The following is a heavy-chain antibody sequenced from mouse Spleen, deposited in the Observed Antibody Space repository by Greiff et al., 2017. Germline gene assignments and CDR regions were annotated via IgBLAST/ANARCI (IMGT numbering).Heavy chain of an antibody. D-gene: IGHD4-1*02. CDR3: ASQLGRGYFDY. Sequence: DVKLVESGGGLVKLGGSLKLSCAASGFTFSSYAMSWVRQTPEKRLEWVATISSGGGNTYYPDSVKGRFTISRDNAKNTLYLQMSSLKSEDTAMYYCASQLGRGYFDYWGQGTTLTVSS. J-gene: IGHJ2*01. CDR1: GFTFSSYA. V-gene: IGHV5-9*04. CDR2: ISSGGGNT.